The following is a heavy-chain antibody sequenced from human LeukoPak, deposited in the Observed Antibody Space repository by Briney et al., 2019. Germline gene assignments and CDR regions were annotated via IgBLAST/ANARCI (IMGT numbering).Heavy chain of an antibody. Sequence: PSETLSLTCAVYGGSFSGYYWSWIRQPPGKGLEWIGEINHSGSTNYNPSLKSRVTTSVDTSNNQFSLKLSSVTAADTAVYYCARRKGSYGSGSYYKNWFDPWGQGTLVTVSS. CDR3: ARRKGSYGSGSYYKNWFDP. D-gene: IGHD3-10*01. J-gene: IGHJ5*02. V-gene: IGHV4-34*01. CDR1: GGSFSGYY. CDR2: INHSGST.